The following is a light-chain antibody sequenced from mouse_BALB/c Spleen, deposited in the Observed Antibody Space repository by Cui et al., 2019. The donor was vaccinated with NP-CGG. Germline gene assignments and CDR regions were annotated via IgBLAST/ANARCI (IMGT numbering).Light chain of an antibody. V-gene: IGLV1*01. CDR2: GTN. Sequence: HAVVTQAPALTTSPGETVTLTCRSSTGTVTTSNYANWVQEKPDHLFTGLIGGTNNRAPGVPARFSGSLIGDKAALTITGAQTEDEAIYFCALWYSNHWVFGGGTKLTVL. CDR1: TGTVTTSNY. J-gene: IGLJ1*01. CDR3: ALWYSNHWV.